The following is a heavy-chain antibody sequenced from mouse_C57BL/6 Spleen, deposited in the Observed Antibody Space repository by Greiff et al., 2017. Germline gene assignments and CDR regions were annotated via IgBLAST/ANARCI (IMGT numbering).Heavy chain of an antibody. Sequence: QVQLQQPGAELVKPGASVKLSCKASGYTFTSYWMHWVKQRPGQGLAWIGMIHPNSGSTNYNQKFKSKATLTVDKSSSTAYMQLRRLTSEYSAVYYCASSLGYYFDYWGQGTTLTVSS. D-gene: IGHD6-1*01. J-gene: IGHJ2*01. CDR1: GYTFTSYW. V-gene: IGHV1-64*01. CDR3: ASSLGYYFDY. CDR2: IHPNSGST.